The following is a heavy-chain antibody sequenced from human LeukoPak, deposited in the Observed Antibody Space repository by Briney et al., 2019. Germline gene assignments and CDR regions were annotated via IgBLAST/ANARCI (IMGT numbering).Heavy chain of an antibody. CDR1: GGSFSGYY. CDR3: ARGRHAVGRLRYFDWLFSY. V-gene: IGHV4-34*01. D-gene: IGHD3-9*01. CDR2: INHSGST. J-gene: IGHJ4*02. Sequence: SETLSLTCAVYGGSFSGYYWSWIRQPPGKGLEWIGEINHSGSTNYNPSLKSRVTISVDTSKNQFSLKLSSVTAADTAVYYCARGRHAVGRLRYFDWLFSYWGQGTLVTVSS.